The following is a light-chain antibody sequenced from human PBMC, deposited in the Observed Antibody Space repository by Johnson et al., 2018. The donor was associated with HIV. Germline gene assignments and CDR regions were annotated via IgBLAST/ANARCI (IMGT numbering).Light chain of an antibody. Sequence: HSVLTQPPSVSAAPGQKVTISCSGSSSNIGRNYVSWYQQLPGTAPKLLIFDNNNRPSGIPDRFSGSKSGTSATLAITGLQTGDETDYYCGTWDSSLSAAVFGTGTKVTVL. CDR2: DNN. CDR1: SSNIGRNY. CDR3: GTWDSSLSAAV. J-gene: IGLJ1*01. V-gene: IGLV1-51*01.